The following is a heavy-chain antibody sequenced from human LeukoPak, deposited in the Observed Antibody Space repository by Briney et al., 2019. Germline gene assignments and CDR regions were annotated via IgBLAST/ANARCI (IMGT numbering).Heavy chain of an antibody. CDR3: ARSFDTNAFDI. J-gene: IGHJ3*02. CDR1: GDSISIYY. D-gene: IGHD2/OR15-2a*01. CDR2: IYPSGNT. V-gene: IGHV4-4*07. Sequence: SETLSLTCTVSGDSISIYYWSWIRQPAGRGLEWIGRIYPSGNTNYNPSLKGRVTMSVDTSNNQFSLNLRSVTTADTAVYYCARSFDTNAFDIWGQGTMVTVSS.